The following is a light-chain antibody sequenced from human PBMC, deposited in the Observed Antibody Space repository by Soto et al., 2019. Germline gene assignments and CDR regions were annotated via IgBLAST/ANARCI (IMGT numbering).Light chain of an antibody. CDR3: KSYDSRLGAVV. V-gene: IGLV1-40*01. Sequence: QSVLTQPPSVSGAPGQRVNFSCTGSSSNIGEDYDVHWYRQLPGTAPKLLIYGYINRPSRVPERVSGSKSGTSASLVITAIQAEDEGHYFCKSYDSRLGAVVFGGGTKLTVL. J-gene: IGLJ2*01. CDR2: GYI. CDR1: SSNIGEDYD.